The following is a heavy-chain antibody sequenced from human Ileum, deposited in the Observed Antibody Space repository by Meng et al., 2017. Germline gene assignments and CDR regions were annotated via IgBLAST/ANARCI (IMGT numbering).Heavy chain of an antibody. CDR1: GFTFSTYW. CDR3: AGWGEYCSGGSCYSKNY. Sequence: GESLKISCAASGFTFSTYWMNWVRQAPGKGLEWVANIKQDGSEKYYVDSVKGRFTISRDNAKNSLYLQMNSLRVEDTALYYCAGWGEYCSGGSCYSKNYWGQRTLVTVSS. CDR2: IKQDGSEK. V-gene: IGHV3-7*01. D-gene: IGHD2-15*01. J-gene: IGHJ4*02.